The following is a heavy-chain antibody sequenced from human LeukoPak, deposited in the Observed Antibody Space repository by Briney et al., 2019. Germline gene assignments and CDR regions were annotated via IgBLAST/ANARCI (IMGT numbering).Heavy chain of an antibody. CDR1: GGSISSYY. V-gene: IGHV4-4*09. Sequence: SETLSLTCTVSGGSISSYYWSWIRQPPGKGLEWIGYIYTSGSTNYNPSLKSRVTISVDTSKNQFSLKLSSVTAADTAVYYCARWKQGAFDIWGQGTMVTVSS. J-gene: IGHJ3*02. CDR3: ARWKQGAFDI. D-gene: IGHD1-1*01. CDR2: IYTSGST.